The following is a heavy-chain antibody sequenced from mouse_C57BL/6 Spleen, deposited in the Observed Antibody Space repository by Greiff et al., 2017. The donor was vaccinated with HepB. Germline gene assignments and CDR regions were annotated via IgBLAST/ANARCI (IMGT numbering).Heavy chain of an antibody. Sequence: QVQLQQPGAELVMPGASVKLSCKASGYTFTSYWMHWVKQRPGQGLEWIGEIDPSDSYTNYNQKLKGKSTLTVDKSSSPADMQLSSLTSEDSAVYYCARSGITTVVSPYWYFDVWGTGTTVTVSS. CDR1: GYTFTSYW. D-gene: IGHD1-1*01. J-gene: IGHJ1*03. CDR3: ARSGITTVVSPYWYFDV. CDR2: IDPSDSYT. V-gene: IGHV1-69*01.